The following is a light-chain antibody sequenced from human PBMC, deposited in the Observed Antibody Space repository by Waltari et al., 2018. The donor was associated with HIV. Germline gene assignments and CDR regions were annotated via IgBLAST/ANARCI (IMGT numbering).Light chain of an antibody. J-gene: IGLJ2*01. CDR2: EVS. CDR3: NSYAGSNNVV. CDR1: SSDVGGYNY. V-gene: IGLV2-8*01. Sequence: QSALTQPPSASGSPGQSVTISCTGTSSDVGGYNYVSWYQQHPSKAPKLMIYEVSKRPSGVPDRFSGSKSGNTASLTVSGLQAEDEADYYCNSYAGSNNVVFGGGTKVTVL.